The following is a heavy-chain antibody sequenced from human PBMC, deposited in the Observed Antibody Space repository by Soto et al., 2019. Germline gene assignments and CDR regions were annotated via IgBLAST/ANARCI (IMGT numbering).Heavy chain of an antibody. J-gene: IGHJ4*02. CDR3: ASLEWESSGYADY. Sequence: GGSLRLSCAASGFTFGSNWMSWVRQAPGKGLEWVANIKRDGSEKYYVDSVKGRFTISRDNAKNTLYLQMNSLRADDTAVYYCASLEWESSGYADYWGQGTAVTVSS. V-gene: IGHV3-7*03. D-gene: IGHD5-12*01. CDR2: IKRDGSEK. CDR1: GFTFGSNW.